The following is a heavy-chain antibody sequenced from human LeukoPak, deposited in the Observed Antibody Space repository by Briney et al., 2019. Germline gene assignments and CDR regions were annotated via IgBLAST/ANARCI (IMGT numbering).Heavy chain of an antibody. Sequence: SETLSLTCTVSGGSISSSSYYWGWIRQPPGKGLEWIGSIYYSGSTYYNPSLKSRVTISVDTSKNQFSLKLSSVTAADTAVYYCARAGDYVWGSYRNWGQGTLVTVSS. J-gene: IGHJ4*02. CDR2: IYYSGST. V-gene: IGHV4-39*07. CDR1: GGSISSSSYY. CDR3: ARAGDYVWGSYRN. D-gene: IGHD3-16*02.